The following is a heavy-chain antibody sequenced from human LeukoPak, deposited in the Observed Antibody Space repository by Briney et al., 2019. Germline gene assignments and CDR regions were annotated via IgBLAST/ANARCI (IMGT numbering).Heavy chain of an antibody. J-gene: IGHJ4*02. CDR2: IWYDGSNK. D-gene: IGHD4-17*01. V-gene: IGHV3-33*06. CDR3: AKSQDDYGDYALNY. CDR1: GFTFSSYG. Sequence: GGSLRLSCAASGFTFSSYGMHWVRQAPGKGLEWVAVIWYDGSNKYYADSVKGRFTISRDNSKNTLYLQMNSLRAEDTAVYYCAKSQDDYGDYALNYWGQGTLVTVSS.